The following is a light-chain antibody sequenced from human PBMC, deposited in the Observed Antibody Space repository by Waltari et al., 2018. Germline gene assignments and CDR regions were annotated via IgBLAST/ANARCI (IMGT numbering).Light chain of an antibody. Sequence: EIVLTQSPATLSLSPGERATLSCRASQSVSSYLAWYQQKPGQAPRLLIYDASIRATGIPARFSGSGSGTDFTLTISTLEPEDVAVYYWQQRSNWPRITFGQGTRLEIK. J-gene: IGKJ5*01. V-gene: IGKV3-11*01. CDR2: DAS. CDR1: QSVSSY. CDR3: QQRSNWPRIT.